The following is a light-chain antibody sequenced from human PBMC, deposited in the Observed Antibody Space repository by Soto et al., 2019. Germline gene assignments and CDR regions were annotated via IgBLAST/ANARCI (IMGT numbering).Light chain of an antibody. V-gene: IGKV3-20*01. J-gene: IGKJ1*01. CDR1: QSVTSN. CDR3: QQCDTSPWT. Sequence: EIVMTQSPDTLSVSPGERVTLHCLASQSVTSNLAWYQHKPGQSPRLLIYGASSRATGIPDRFSGSGSGTDFTLAISRLEPGDSAVYFCQQCDTSPWTFGQGTKVDIK. CDR2: GAS.